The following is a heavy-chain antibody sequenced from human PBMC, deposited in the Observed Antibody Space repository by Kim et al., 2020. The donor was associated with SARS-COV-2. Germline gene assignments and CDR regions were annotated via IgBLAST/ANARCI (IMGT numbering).Heavy chain of an antibody. CDR3: ARAPSITGTTYWFDP. V-gene: IGHV3-21*01. Sequence: DSVKGRFTISRDNAKNSLYLQMNSLRAEDTAVYYCARAPSITGTTYWFDPWGQGTLVTVSS. D-gene: IGHD1-7*01. J-gene: IGHJ5*02.